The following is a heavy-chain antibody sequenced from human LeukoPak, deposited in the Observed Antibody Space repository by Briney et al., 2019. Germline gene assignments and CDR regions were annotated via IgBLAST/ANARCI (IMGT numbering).Heavy chain of an antibody. D-gene: IGHD6-19*01. CDR3: ATVASGWYPDY. J-gene: IGHJ4*02. CDR2: IIPIFGTA. V-gene: IGHV1-69*06. Sequence: ASVKVSCKASGGTFSSYAISWVRQAPGQGLEWMGGIIPIFGTANYAQKFQGRVTITADKSTSTAYMELSSLRSEDTAVYYCATVASGWYPDYWGQGALVTVAS. CDR1: GGTFSSYA.